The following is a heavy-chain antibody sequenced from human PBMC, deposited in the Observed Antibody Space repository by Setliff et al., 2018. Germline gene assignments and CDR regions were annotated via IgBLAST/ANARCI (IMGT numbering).Heavy chain of an antibody. J-gene: IGHJ6*02. CDR2: INSDGSST. Sequence: AGGSLRLSCAASGITFSSYWMHWVRQAPGKGLVWVSHINSDGSSTSYADSVKGRFTISRDNAKNTLYLQMNSLRAEDTAVYYCARVSSSSWIRNYYYYYYGMDVWGQGTTVTVSS. D-gene: IGHD6-13*01. CDR3: ARVSSSSWIRNYYYYYYGMDV. V-gene: IGHV3-74*01. CDR1: GITFSSYW.